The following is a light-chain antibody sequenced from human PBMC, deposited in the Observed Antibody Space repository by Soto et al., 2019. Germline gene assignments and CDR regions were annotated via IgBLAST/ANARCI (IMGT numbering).Light chain of an antibody. V-gene: IGKV1-5*03. J-gene: IGKJ1*01. Sequence: DIQMTQSPSTLSASVGDRVTITCRASQTISSWLTWYQQKPGKAPKLLIYKASSLESGVPSRFSGSGSGTEFTLTISSLQPDDFATHYCQQYISYPWTFGQGTKVEIK. CDR2: KAS. CDR1: QTISSW. CDR3: QQYISYPWT.